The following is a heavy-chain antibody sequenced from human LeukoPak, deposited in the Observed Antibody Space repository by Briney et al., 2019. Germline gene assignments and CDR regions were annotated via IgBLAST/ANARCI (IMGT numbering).Heavy chain of an antibody. V-gene: IGHV1-2*02. CDR3: ASSCSSTSCYTGQTIGLDMDV. CDR1: GYTFTSYY. J-gene: IGHJ6*03. CDR2: INPNSGGT. D-gene: IGHD2-2*02. Sequence: GASVKVSCKASGYTFTSYYMHWVRQAPGQGLEWMGWINPNSGGTNYAQKFQGRVTMTRDTSISTAYMELSRLRSDDTAVYYCASSCSSTSCYTGQTIGLDMDVWGKGTTVTVSS.